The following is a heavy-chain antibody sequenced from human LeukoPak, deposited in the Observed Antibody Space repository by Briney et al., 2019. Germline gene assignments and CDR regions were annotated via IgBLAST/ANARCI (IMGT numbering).Heavy chain of an antibody. Sequence: SETLSLTCSVSGDSISRSDSYWDWIRQPPGKGLEGIGTIYYSGRTYYSPSLNSRVTMSVDTSSNQFSLNLRSVTAADTAVYYCARRRYYDGSGYLEWGQGTLLSVSS. D-gene: IGHD3-22*01. CDR3: ARRRYYDGSGYLE. J-gene: IGHJ1*01. V-gene: IGHV4-39*01. CDR1: GDSISRSDSY. CDR2: IYYSGRT.